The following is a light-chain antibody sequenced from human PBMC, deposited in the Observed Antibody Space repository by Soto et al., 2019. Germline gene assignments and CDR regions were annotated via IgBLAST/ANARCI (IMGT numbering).Light chain of an antibody. CDR2: DVS. CDR3: SSYTSSSTLEV. J-gene: IGLJ1*01. CDR1: SSDVGGYNY. V-gene: IGLV2-14*01. Sequence: QSALTQPASVSGSPGQSITISCTGTSSDVGGYNYVSWYQQHPGKAPKLMIYDVSNRPSGVSNRFSGSKSGNTASLTIPGLQAEDEADYYCSSYTSSSTLEVFGTGTKLTVL.